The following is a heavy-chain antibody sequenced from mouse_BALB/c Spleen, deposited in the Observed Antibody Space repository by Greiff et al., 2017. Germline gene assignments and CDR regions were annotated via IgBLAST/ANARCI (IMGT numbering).Heavy chain of an antibody. Sequence: VQLQQSGPGLVKPSQSLSLTCTVTGYSITSDYAWNWIRQFPGNKLEWMGYISYSGSTSYNPSLKSRISITRDTSKNQFFLQLNSVTTEDTATYYCARRITTVVARSYWYFDVWGAGTTVTVSS. J-gene: IGHJ1*01. CDR1: GYSITSDYA. CDR3: ARRITTVVARSYWYFDV. CDR2: ISYSGST. V-gene: IGHV3-2*02. D-gene: IGHD1-1*01.